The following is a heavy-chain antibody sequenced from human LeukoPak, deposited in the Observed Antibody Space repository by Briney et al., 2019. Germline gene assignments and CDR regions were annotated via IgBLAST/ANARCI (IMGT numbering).Heavy chain of an antibody. D-gene: IGHD3-9*01. CDR3: AAQGLRYFDWLAP. J-gene: IGHJ5*02. CDR2: INHSGST. Sequence: PSETLSLTCAVYGGSFSGYYWSWIRQPPGKGLEWIGEINHSGSTNYNPSLKSRITISVDTSKNQFSLKLSSVTAADTAVYYCAAQGLRYFDWLAPWGQGTLVTVSS. V-gene: IGHV4-34*01. CDR1: GGSFSGYY.